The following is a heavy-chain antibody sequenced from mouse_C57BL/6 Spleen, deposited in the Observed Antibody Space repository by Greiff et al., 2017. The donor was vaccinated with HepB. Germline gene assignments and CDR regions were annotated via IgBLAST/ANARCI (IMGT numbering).Heavy chain of an antibody. Sequence: QVQLKESGAELAKPGASVKLSCKASGYTFTSYWMHWVKQRPGQGLEWIGYINPSSGYTKYNQKFKDKATLTADKSSSTAYMQLSSLTYEDSAVYYCASRYYGYDAYFDYWGQGTTLTVSS. V-gene: IGHV1-7*01. CDR1: GYTFTSYW. CDR3: ASRYYGYDAYFDY. D-gene: IGHD2-2*01. J-gene: IGHJ2*01. CDR2: INPSSGYT.